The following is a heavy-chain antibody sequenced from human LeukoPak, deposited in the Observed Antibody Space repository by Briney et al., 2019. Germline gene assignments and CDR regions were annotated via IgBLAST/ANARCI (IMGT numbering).Heavy chain of an antibody. V-gene: IGHV1-69*13. Sequence: ASVKVSCKASGYTFTSYGISWVRQAPGQGLEWMGGIIPIFGTANYAQKFQGRVTITADESTSTAYMELSSLRSDDTAVYYCARRLDSSGWYYPSDYWGQGTLVTVSS. CDR3: ARRLDSSGWYYPSDY. CDR2: IIPIFGTA. CDR1: GYTFTSYG. J-gene: IGHJ4*02. D-gene: IGHD6-19*01.